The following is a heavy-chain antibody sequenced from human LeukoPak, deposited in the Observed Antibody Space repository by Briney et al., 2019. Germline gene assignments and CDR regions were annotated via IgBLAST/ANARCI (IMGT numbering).Heavy chain of an antibody. CDR1: GFTFSSYG. Sequence: GRSLRLSCAASGFTFSSYGMHWVRQAPGKGLEWVAVISYDGSNKYYADSVKGRSTISRDNSKNTLYLQMNSLRAEDTAVYYCAKDQVGATKDWGQGTLVTVSS. V-gene: IGHV3-30*18. D-gene: IGHD1-26*01. J-gene: IGHJ4*02. CDR2: ISYDGSNK. CDR3: AKDQVGATKD.